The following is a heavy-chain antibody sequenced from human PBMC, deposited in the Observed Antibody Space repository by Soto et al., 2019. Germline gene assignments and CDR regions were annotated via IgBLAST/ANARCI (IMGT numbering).Heavy chain of an antibody. CDR3: ASSRRNYGIYYGMEV. J-gene: IGHJ6*01. CDR2: IYHSGST. CDR1: VVSISSSNW. Sequence: SETLSLTCAVSVVSISSSNWWRWVGQPPGKGLEWIGEIYHSGSTNYNPSLKSRVTISVDKSKNQFSLKLSSVTAADTAVYYCASSRRNYGIYYGMEVLGQGTTVTVSS. D-gene: IGHD1-7*01. V-gene: IGHV4-4*02.